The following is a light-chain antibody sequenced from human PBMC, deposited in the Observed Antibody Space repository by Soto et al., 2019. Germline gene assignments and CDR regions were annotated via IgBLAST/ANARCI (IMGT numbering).Light chain of an antibody. CDR3: QSYDSSLSGFYV. V-gene: IGLV1-40*01. CDR1: SSKIEAGYD. J-gene: IGLJ1*01. CDR2: GNS. Sequence: QSVLTQPPSVSGAPGQRVTISCTGSSSKIEAGYDVHWYQQLPGTAPKLLIYGNSNRPSGVPDRFSGSKSGTSASLAITGLQAEDEADYYCQSYDSSLSGFYVFGTGTKVTVL.